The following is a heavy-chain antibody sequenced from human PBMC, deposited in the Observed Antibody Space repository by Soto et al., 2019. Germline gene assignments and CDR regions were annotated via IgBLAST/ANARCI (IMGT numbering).Heavy chain of an antibody. D-gene: IGHD3-16*01. CDR3: AKGPPGIMITFGGYMDV. CDR1: GFTFSSYA. J-gene: IGHJ6*03. Sequence: EVQLLESGGGLVQPGGSLRLSCAASGFTFSSYAMSWVRQAPGKGLEWVSAISGSGGSTYYADSVKGRFTISRDNSKNTLYLQMNSLRAEDTAVYYCAKGPPGIMITFGGYMDVWGKGTTVTVSS. CDR2: ISGSGGST. V-gene: IGHV3-23*01.